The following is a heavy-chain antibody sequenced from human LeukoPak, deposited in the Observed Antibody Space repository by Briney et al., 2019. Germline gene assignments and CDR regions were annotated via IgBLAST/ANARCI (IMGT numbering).Heavy chain of an antibody. CDR2: IYYSGST. CDR1: GGSISSHY. CDR3: ARGDWNYEGYFDY. Sequence: SETLSLTCTVSGGSISSHYWSWIRQPPGKGLEWIGYIYYSGSTNYNPSLKSRVTISVDTSKNQFSLKQSSVTAADTAVYYCARGDWNYEGYFDYWGQGTLVTVSS. D-gene: IGHD1-7*01. V-gene: IGHV4-59*11. J-gene: IGHJ4*02.